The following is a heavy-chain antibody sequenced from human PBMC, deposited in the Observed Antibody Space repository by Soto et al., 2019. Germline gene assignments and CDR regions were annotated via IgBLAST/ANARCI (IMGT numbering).Heavy chain of an antibody. D-gene: IGHD3-22*01. CDR1: GLTFSDYY. CDR3: AKMSSENYYDPVFS. J-gene: IGHJ4*02. CDR2: ISSTGNTI. Sequence: QVQLVESGGGLVQTSGSLRIACVASGLTFSDYYMSWVRQAPGKGLEWVSYISSTGNTIYYADSVKGRFTISRDNAKNSVYLQMNNLRAEDTALYFCAKMSSENYYDPVFSWGQGTLVTVSS. V-gene: IGHV3-11*01.